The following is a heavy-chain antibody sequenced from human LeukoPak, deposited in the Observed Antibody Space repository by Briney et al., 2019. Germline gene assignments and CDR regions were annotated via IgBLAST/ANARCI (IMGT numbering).Heavy chain of an antibody. Sequence: GGSLRLSCAASGFTFSSYVMSWVHQAPGKGLEWVSAISGSGGSTYYADSVKGRFTISRDNSKNTLYLQMNSLRAEDTAVYYCATTYYDILTGYYNGPFDYWGQGTLVTVSS. V-gene: IGHV3-23*01. CDR3: ATTYYDILTGYYNGPFDY. CDR1: GFTFSSYV. CDR2: ISGSGGST. D-gene: IGHD3-9*01. J-gene: IGHJ4*02.